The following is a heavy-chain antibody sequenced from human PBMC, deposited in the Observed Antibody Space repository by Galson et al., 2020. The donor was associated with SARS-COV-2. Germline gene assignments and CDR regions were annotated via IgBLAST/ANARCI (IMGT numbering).Heavy chain of an antibody. D-gene: IGHD3-22*01. CDR2: FDPEDGET. V-gene: IGHV1-24*01. CDR3: ATGPPYYDSSGYPGWFDP. CDR1: GYTLTELS. Sequence: ASVTVSCKVSGYTLTELSMHWVRQAPGKGLEWMGGFDPEDGETIYAQKFQGRVTMTEDTSTDTAYMELSSLRSEDTAVYYCATGPPYYDSSGYPGWFDPGGQGTLVTVSP. J-gene: IGHJ5*02.